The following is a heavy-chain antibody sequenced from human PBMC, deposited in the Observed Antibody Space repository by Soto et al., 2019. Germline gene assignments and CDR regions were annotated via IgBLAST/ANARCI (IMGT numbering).Heavy chain of an antibody. D-gene: IGHD2-21*02. V-gene: IGHV1-18*01. CDR3: ARDRVVTAIDYYYYGMDV. CDR2: ISAYNGNT. Sequence: ASVKVSCKASGYTFTSYGISWVRQAPGQGLEWMGWISAYNGNTNYAQKLRGRVTMTTDTSTSTAYMELRSLRSDDTAVYYCARDRVVTAIDYYYYGMDVWGQGTTVTVSS. CDR1: GYTFTSYG. J-gene: IGHJ6*02.